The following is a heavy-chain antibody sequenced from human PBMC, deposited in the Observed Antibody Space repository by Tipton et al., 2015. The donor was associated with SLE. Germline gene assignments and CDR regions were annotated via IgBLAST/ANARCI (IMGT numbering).Heavy chain of an antibody. CDR3: ARTVARGFDP. D-gene: IGHD6-19*01. Sequence: SLRLSCAASGFTFDDYSMHWVRQAPGKGLEWVSSISWNGADIGYADSVKGRFTISRDNTKNSLYLQMNSLRAEDTAVYYCARTVARGFDPWGQGTLVTVSS. J-gene: IGHJ5*02. V-gene: IGHV3-9*01. CDR1: GFTFDDYS. CDR2: ISWNGADI.